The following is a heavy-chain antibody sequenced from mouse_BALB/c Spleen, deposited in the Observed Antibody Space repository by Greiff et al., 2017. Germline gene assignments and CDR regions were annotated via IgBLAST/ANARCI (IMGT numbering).Heavy chain of an antibody. Sequence: EVKLMESGGGLVQPKGSLKLSCAASGFTFNTYAMHWVCQAPGKGLEWVARIRSKSNNYATYYADSVKDRFTISRDDSQSMLYLQMNNLKTEDTAMYYCVRDLDGNYPYWGQGTLVTVSA. D-gene: IGHD2-1*01. CDR1: GFTFNTYA. V-gene: IGHV10-3*03. J-gene: IGHJ3*01. CDR3: VRDLDGNYPY. CDR2: IRSKSNNYAT.